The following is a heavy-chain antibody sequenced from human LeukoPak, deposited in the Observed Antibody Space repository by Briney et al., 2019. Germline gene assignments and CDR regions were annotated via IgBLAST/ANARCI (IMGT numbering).Heavy chain of an antibody. Sequence: PSETLSLTCTVSGGSISSGGYYWSWIRQPPGKGPEWIGYIYHSGSTYYNPPLKSRVTISVDTSKNQFSLKLSSVTAADTAVYYCAREAEGTLRFLEWLRGGYFDYWGQGTLVTVSS. CDR3: AREAEGTLRFLEWLRGGYFDY. D-gene: IGHD3-3*01. J-gene: IGHJ4*02. CDR2: IYHSGST. V-gene: IGHV4-30-2*01. CDR1: GGSISSGGYY.